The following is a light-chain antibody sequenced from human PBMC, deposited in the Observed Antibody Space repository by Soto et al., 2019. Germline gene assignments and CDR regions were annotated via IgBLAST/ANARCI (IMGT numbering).Light chain of an antibody. Sequence: QSALTQPASVSGSPGQSITISCTGTSSDVGGYNYVSWYQQHPGKAPKLMIYDVSSRPSGVSNRFSVSKSVNTASLTISGLQAEDAADYYCSSYTSSSTEVFGTGTKLTVL. CDR3: SSYTSSSTEV. V-gene: IGLV2-14*01. CDR2: DVS. J-gene: IGLJ1*01. CDR1: SSDVGGYNY.